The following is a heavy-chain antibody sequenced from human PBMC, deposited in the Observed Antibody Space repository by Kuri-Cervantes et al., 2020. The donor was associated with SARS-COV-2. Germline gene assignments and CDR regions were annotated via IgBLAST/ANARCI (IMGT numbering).Heavy chain of an antibody. D-gene: IGHD1-20*01. CDR1: GFTFSDYV. V-gene: IGHV3-64*02. CDR2: INSVGDAT. Sequence: GGSLRLSCVGTGFTFSDYVFHWVRQAPGKELEFVSAINSVGDATFYADSVKGRFTISRDNSKKTMYLEMAGLRSEDMGVYFCARIRGYTWNDRVWHYHYGMDVWGQRATVTVSS. CDR3: ARIRGYTWNDRVWHYHYGMDV. J-gene: IGHJ6*02.